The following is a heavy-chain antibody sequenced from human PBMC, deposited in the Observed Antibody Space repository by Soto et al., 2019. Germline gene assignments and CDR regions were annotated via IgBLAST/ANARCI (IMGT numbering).Heavy chain of an antibody. Sequence: EVQLVESGGGLVQPGGSLRLSCATSGFILSDCAMNWVRQAPGKGLEWVSYISSSSSVIDYADSVKGRFTVSRDNARNSLYLQMNSLRAEDPAVYYGARDLRWGSNWYYYMDVWGKGTTVTVS. V-gene: IGHV3-48*01. CDR2: ISSSSSVI. J-gene: IGHJ6*03. CDR1: GFILSDCA. CDR3: ARDLRWGSNWYYYMDV. D-gene: IGHD7-27*01.